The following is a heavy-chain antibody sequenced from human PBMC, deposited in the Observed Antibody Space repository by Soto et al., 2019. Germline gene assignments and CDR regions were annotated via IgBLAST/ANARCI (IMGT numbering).Heavy chain of an antibody. V-gene: IGHV3-23*01. CDR2: LTGSGGST. CDR3: AKDGVSDY. CDR1: GFAFSNYA. Sequence: GGSLRLSCAASGFAFSNYAMSWVRQAPGKGLEWVSALTGSGGSTSYADSVKGRFTISRDNSKNTLYLQLNSLRAEDTAIYYCAKDGVSDYWGQGTLVTVSS. J-gene: IGHJ4*02. D-gene: IGHD3-10*01.